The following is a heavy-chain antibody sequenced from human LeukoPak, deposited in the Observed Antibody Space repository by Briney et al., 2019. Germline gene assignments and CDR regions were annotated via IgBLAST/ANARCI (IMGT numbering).Heavy chain of an antibody. CDR1: GFTLSSYA. D-gene: IGHD3-22*01. Sequence: GGSLRLSCAASGFTLSSYAMSWVRQAPGKGLEWVSAINGSGGSTYYADSVKGRFTISRDNSKNTLYLQMNSLRAEDTAVYYCAKLEQYYYDSSGYSNWGQGTLVTVSS. CDR3: AKLEQYYYDSSGYSN. J-gene: IGHJ4*02. CDR2: INGSGGST. V-gene: IGHV3-23*01.